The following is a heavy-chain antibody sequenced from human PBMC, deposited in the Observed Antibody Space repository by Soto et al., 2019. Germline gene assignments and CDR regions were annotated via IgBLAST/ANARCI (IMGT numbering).Heavy chain of an antibody. CDR2: IIPIPGTA. V-gene: IGHV1-69*01. CDR1: GGTFGSYA. D-gene: IGHD2-2*01. Sequence: QVQLVQSGAEVKKPGSSVKVSCKASGGTFGSYAISWVRQAPGQGLEWMGGIIPIPGTANYAQKFQGRVTIAADESTSTAYMELGSLRSEDTAVYYCARSQGSSTSLEIYYYYYYGMDGGGQGTTVTVSS. J-gene: IGHJ6*02. CDR3: ARSQGSSTSLEIYYYYYYGMDG.